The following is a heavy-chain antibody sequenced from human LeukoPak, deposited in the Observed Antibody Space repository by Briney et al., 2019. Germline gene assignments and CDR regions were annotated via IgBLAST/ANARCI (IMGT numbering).Heavy chain of an antibody. CDR1: GFTFSDHA. CDR2: ISYHARDQ. CDR3: AAQPCINGICYLDY. V-gene: IGHV3-30*04. D-gene: IGHD2-8*01. J-gene: IGHJ4*02. Sequence: RGSLRLSCTASGFTFSDHAMHWVRQAPGKGLEWVTVISYHARDQFYADSVKGRFTVSRDNSRNILYLQMNSLRAEDSAVYYCAAQPCINGICYLDYWGQGALVTVSS.